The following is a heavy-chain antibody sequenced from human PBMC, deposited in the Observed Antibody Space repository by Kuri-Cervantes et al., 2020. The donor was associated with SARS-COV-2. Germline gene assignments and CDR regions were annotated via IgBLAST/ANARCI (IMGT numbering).Heavy chain of an antibody. D-gene: IGHD2-8*01. CDR3: ARGMVYAIFDY. CDR1: GYSISSGYY. Sequence: GALRLSCAVSGYSISSGYYWGWIRQPPGKGLEWIGSIYHSGSTYYNPSLKSRVTISVDTSKNQFSLKLSSVTAADTAVYYCARGMVYAIFDYWGQGTLVTLSS. CDR2: IYHSGST. J-gene: IGHJ4*02. V-gene: IGHV4-38-2*01.